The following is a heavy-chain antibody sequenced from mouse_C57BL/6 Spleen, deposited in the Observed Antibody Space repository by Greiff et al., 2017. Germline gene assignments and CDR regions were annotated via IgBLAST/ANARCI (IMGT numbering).Heavy chain of an antibody. CDR3: ARAGYPLYWYFDV. CDR2: IYPRSGNT. V-gene: IGHV1-81*01. D-gene: IGHD2-2*01. Sequence: QVQLKQSGAELARPGASVKLSCKASGYTFTSYGISWVKQRTGQGLEGIGEIYPRSGNTYYNEKFKGKATLTADKSSSTAYMELRSLTSEDSAVYFCARAGYPLYWYFDVWGTGTTVTVSS. CDR1: GYTFTSYG. J-gene: IGHJ1*03.